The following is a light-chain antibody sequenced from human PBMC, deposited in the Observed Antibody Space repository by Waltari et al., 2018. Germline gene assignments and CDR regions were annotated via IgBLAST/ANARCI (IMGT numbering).Light chain of an antibody. CDR1: TSDVGGYDY. Sequence: QSALTQPGSVSGAPGQSITISCTGTTSDVGGYDYVSWYQHYPGEAPKLILYDVANRPSGVAKRFSGSKSGSTASLTISGLQAEDEALYDCTSKTTSNTLVFGGGTKVTVL. V-gene: IGLV2-14*03. CDR3: TSKTTSNTLV. CDR2: DVA. J-gene: IGLJ3*02.